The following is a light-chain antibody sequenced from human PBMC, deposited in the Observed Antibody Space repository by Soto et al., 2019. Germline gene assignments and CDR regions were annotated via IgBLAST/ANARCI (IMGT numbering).Light chain of an antibody. CDR1: QSVRSW. CDR2: DAS. J-gene: IGKJ5*01. Sequence: DIQITHYPSTLSASVGDRVTITCRASQSVRSWLAWYQQKPGTAPKLLIFDASRLESGVPSRFSGSGSGTEFTLTISSLQPEDFATYYCQQLNSYRITFGQGTRLEIK. CDR3: QQLNSYRIT. V-gene: IGKV1-5*01.